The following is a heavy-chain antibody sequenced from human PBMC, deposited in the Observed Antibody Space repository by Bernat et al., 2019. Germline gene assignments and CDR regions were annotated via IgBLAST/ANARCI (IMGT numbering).Heavy chain of an antibody. CDR2: IISSGSTI. V-gene: IGHV3-11*01. J-gene: IGHJ3*02. D-gene: IGHD2-15*01. CDR1: GFTFSDYY. CDR3: ARYCSGGSCYRRGAFDI. Sequence: QVQLVESGGGLVKPGGSLRLSCAASGFTFSDYYMSWIRQAPGKGLEWVSYIISSGSTIYYADSEKGLFTISRDNAKNSLYLQMNSLRAEDTAVYYCARYCSGGSCYRRGAFDIWGQGTMVTVSS.